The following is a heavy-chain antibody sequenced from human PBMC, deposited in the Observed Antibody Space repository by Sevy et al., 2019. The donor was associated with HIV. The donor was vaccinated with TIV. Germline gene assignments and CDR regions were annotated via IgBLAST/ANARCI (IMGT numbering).Heavy chain of an antibody. J-gene: IGHJ3*02. CDR3: ARRITMIVGAFDI. CDR2: ISGSGGSP. CDR1: GFTVSSYA. Sequence: GGSLRLSCAASGFTVSSYAMSWVRQAPGKGLEWVSAISGSGGSPYYADSVKGRFTISRDNSKNTLYLQMNSLRAEDTAVYYCARRITMIVGAFDIWGQGTMVTVSS. V-gene: IGHV3-23*01. D-gene: IGHD3-22*01.